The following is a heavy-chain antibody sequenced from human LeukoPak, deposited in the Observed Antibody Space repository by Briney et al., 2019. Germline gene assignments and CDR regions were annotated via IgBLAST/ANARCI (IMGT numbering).Heavy chain of an antibody. V-gene: IGHV1-2*02. Sequence: ASVTVSFTASGYTFTVYYIHWVRQAPGQGLEWMGWINPNSGGTNCAQKFQGRVTMTRDTSISTAYMELSRLRSDDTAVYYCARGTKFSTFDIVVVPFDYWGQGTLVTVSS. CDR3: ARGTKFSTFDIVVVPFDY. J-gene: IGHJ4*02. D-gene: IGHD2-2*01. CDR1: GYTFTVYY. CDR2: INPNSGGT.